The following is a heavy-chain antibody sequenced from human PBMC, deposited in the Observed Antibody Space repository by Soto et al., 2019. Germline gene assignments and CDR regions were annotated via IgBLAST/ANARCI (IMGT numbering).Heavy chain of an antibody. J-gene: IGHJ4*02. V-gene: IGHV3-23*01. CDR3: ARLCSSGWPFDY. D-gene: IGHD6-19*01. CDR1: GFTFSSYA. Sequence: VRLSCAASGFTFSSYAMSWVRQAPGKGLEWVSAISGSGGSTYYADSVKGRFTISRDNSKNTLYLQMNSLRAEDTAVYYCARLCSSGWPFDYWGQGTLVTVSS. CDR2: ISGSGGST.